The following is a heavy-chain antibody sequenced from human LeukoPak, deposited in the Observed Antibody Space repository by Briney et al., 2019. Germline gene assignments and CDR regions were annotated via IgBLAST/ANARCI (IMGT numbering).Heavy chain of an antibody. CDR1: GGTFSSYA. CDR3: ARSYGDYAFDP. CDR2: INPSGGST. V-gene: IGHV1-46*01. J-gene: IGHJ5*02. Sequence: ASVKVSCKASGGTFSSYAISWVRQAPGQGLEWMGIINPSGGSTSYAQKFQGRVTMTRDTSTSTVYMDLSSLRSEDTAVYYCARSYGDYAFDPWGQGTLVTVSS. D-gene: IGHD4-17*01.